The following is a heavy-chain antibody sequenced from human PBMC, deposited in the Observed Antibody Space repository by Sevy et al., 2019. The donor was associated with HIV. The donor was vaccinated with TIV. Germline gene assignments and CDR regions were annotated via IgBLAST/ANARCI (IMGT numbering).Heavy chain of an antibody. Sequence: GGSLRLSCAASGFTFSDYYMSWIRQAPGKGLEWVSYISSSGSTIYYADSVKGRFTISRDNAKNSLYLQMNSLRAEDTAVYYCARDPGYCSGGSCYSDDYYLDYWGQGTLVTVSS. J-gene: IGHJ4*02. CDR1: GFTFSDYY. D-gene: IGHD2-15*01. CDR2: ISSSGSTI. V-gene: IGHV3-11*01. CDR3: ARDPGYCSGGSCYSDDYYLDY.